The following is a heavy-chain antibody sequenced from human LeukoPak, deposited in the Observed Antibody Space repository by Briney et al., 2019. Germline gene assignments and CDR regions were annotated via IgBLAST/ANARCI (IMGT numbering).Heavy chain of an antibody. V-gene: IGHV1-3*01. D-gene: IGHD3-10*01. Sequence: ASVKVPCKASGYTFTSYAMHWVRQAPGQRLEWMGWINAGNGNTKYSQKFQGRVTITRDTSASTAYMELSSLRSEDTAVYYCARDPNYYGSGSYPAYFDYWGQGTLVTVSS. J-gene: IGHJ4*02. CDR1: GYTFTSYA. CDR2: INAGNGNT. CDR3: ARDPNYYGSGSYPAYFDY.